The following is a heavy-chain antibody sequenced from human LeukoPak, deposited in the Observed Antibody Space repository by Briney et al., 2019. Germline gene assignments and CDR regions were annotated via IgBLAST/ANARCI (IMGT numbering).Heavy chain of an antibody. D-gene: IGHD4-23*01. CDR2: INPKTGGA. CDR3: GRDGANSGIGY. V-gene: IGHV1-2*02. J-gene: IGHJ4*02. Sequence: ASVKVSCKASGYTFSGYYIHWVRQAPGQGLEWRGWINPKTGGAKYAQIFQGRVTMTRDASISTAFMDLSSLRSDDTAVYYCGRDGANSGIGYWGQGTLVTVSS. CDR1: GYTFSGYY.